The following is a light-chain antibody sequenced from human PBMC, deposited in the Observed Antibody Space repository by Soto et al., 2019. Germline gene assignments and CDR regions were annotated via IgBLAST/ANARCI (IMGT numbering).Light chain of an antibody. J-gene: IGKJ3*01. CDR1: QSLLYRSHTEKDY. Sequence: DIVMTQSPDSLAVSLGERATFNCTSSQSLLYRSHTEKDYLAWYQQKPGQPPKLLIYWASTRESGVPDRFSGSGSGTDFTLTISTLQAEDVAVYYCQQYFSTPFTFGPGTKVDRK. CDR2: WAS. V-gene: IGKV4-1*01. CDR3: QQYFSTPFT.